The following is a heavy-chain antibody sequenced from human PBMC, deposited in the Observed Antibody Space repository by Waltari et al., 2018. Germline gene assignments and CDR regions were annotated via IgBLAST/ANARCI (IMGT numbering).Heavy chain of an antibody. CDR1: GFTFSSYA. CDR3: AEAGLYVRDYYYDYSMGV. CDR2: SGDSSDAK. V-gene: IGHV3-23*01. D-gene: IGHD3-16*01. J-gene: IGHJ6*02. Sequence: EVQLLESGGGLVQPGGSLRLSCAASGFTFSSYAMSWVRQAPGKGLEWVSRSGDSSDAKYYADSVKGRFTISRDNSKNTLYLQMISLRAEDTAVYYCAEAGLYVRDYYYDYSMGVWGQGTTVTVSS.